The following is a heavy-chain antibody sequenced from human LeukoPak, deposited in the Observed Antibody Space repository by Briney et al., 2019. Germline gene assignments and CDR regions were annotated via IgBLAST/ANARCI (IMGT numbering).Heavy chain of an antibody. CDR3: VRDVHGDYGSGWFDP. CDR1: GGTFNNSS. D-gene: IGHD4-17*01. Sequence: SVKVSCKTSGGTFNNSSISWVRQAPGQGLEWLGGIIPLFGTAGYAQKFQGRLTITKDESTRTVYLELTSLTSDDTAVYYCVRDVHGDYGSGWFDPWGQGTLVSVPS. V-gene: IGHV1-69*05. J-gene: IGHJ5*02. CDR2: IIPLFGTA.